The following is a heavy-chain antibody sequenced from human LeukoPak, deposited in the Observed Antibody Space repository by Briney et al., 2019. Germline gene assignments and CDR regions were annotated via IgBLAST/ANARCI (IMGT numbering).Heavy chain of an antibody. J-gene: IGHJ4*02. Sequence: PSETLSPTCAVYGGSFSSYYWSWIRQPPGKGLEWIGEINHSGSINYNPSLKSRVTISLDTSKNQFSLKLSSVTAADTAVYYCARLTEDNDRLHRFRHLDYWGQGTLVTVSS. CDR1: GGSFSSYY. CDR3: ARLTEDNDRLHRFRHLDY. CDR2: INHSGSI. V-gene: IGHV4-34*01. D-gene: IGHD3-22*01.